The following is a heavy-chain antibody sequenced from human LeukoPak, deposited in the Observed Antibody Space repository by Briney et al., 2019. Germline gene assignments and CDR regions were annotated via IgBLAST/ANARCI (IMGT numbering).Heavy chain of an antibody. CDR2: INPNSGGT. CDR1: GYTFTGYY. J-gene: IGHJ4*02. CDR3: ARNYYGSSGYYYFDY. Sequence: ASVKVSCKASGYTFTGYYIHWVRQAPGQGLEWMGWINPNSGGTNYAQKFQGRVTMTRDTSISTAYMELSRLRSDDTAVYYCARNYYGSSGYYYFDYWGQGTLVTVSS. D-gene: IGHD3-22*01. V-gene: IGHV1-2*02.